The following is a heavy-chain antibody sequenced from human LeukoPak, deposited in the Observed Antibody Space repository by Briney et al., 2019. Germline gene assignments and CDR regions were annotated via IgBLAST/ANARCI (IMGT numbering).Heavy chain of an antibody. CDR1: GGSISSYY. J-gene: IGHJ5*02. D-gene: IGHD6-13*01. CDR3: ARERPPGYSSSWVPGSWFDP. V-gene: IGHV4-4*07. Sequence: SGTLSLTCTVSGGSISSYYWSWIRQPAGKGLEWIGRIYTSGSTNYNPSLKSRVTMSVDTSKNQFSLKLSSVTAADTAVYYCARERPPGYSSSWVPGSWFDPWGQGTLVTVSS. CDR2: IYTSGST.